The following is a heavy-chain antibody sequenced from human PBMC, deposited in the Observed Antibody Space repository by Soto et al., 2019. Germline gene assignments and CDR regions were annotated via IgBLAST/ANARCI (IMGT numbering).Heavy chain of an antibody. V-gene: IGHV4-39*01. J-gene: IGHJ4*02. CDR3: ASPSSGWYGFDY. D-gene: IGHD6-19*01. CDR2: IYYSGST. CDR1: GGSISSSSYY. Sequence: SETLSLTCTVSGGSISSSSYYWGWIRQPPGKGLEWIGSIYYSGSTYYNPSLKSRVTISVDTSKNQFSLKLSSVTAADTAVYYCASPSSGWYGFDYWGQGTLVTVSS.